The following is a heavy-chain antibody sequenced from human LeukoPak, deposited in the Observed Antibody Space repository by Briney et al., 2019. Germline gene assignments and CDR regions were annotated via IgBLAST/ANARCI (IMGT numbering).Heavy chain of an antibody. Sequence: GGSLRLSCTASGFTFGGYAMSWVRQAPGKGLEWVSSISAGSEDSYYADSVKGRFTISRDNSKSTLCLQMNSLRADDTAVYYCARTIAQYSNTWLYYYYGLDVWGQGTTVTVSS. CDR1: GFTFGGYA. V-gene: IGHV3-23*01. CDR2: ISAGSEDS. CDR3: ARTIAQYSNTWLYYYYGLDV. D-gene: IGHD1-7*01. J-gene: IGHJ6*02.